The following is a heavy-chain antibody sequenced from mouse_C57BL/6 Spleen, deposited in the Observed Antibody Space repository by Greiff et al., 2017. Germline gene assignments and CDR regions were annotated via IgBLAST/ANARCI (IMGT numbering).Heavy chain of an antibody. Sequence: QVQLQQPGAELVMPGASVKLSCKASGYTFTSYWMHWVKQRPGQGLEWIGEIDPSDSYTNYNQKFKGKSTLTVDKSSSTAYIQLSSLTSEYSAVYYCASYGSYFDYWGQGTTLTVSS. J-gene: IGHJ2*01. CDR1: GYTFTSYW. V-gene: IGHV1-69*01. CDR2: IDPSDSYT. CDR3: ASYGSYFDY. D-gene: IGHD1-1*01.